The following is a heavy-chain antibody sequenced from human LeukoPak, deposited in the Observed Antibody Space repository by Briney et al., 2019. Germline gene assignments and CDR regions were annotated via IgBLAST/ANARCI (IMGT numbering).Heavy chain of an antibody. D-gene: IGHD3-10*01. V-gene: IGHV1-46*01. CDR2: INPSGGST. J-gene: IGHJ4*02. Sequence: GASVKVSCKASGYTFTSYYMHWVRQAPGQGLEWMGIINPSGGSTSYTQKFQGRVTMTRDMSTATVYMELSSLRSEDTAVYYCARDQGSGTYFDYWGQGTLVTVSS. CDR3: ARDQGSGTYFDY. CDR1: GYTFTSYY.